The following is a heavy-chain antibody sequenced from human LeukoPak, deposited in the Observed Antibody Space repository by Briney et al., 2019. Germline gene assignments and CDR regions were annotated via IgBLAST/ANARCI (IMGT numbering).Heavy chain of an antibody. V-gene: IGHV3-7*01. CDR3: GRVISGAIDY. J-gene: IGHJ4*02. Sequence: GGSLRLSCAASGFTFGGYSMSWVRQAPGKGLEWVANIKHDGSERFYVDSVKGRFTISKDNAENSMYLQMNGLSAEDTAAYYCGRVISGAIDYWGQGTLVTVSS. CDR1: GFTFGGYS. CDR2: IKHDGSER. D-gene: IGHD2-15*01.